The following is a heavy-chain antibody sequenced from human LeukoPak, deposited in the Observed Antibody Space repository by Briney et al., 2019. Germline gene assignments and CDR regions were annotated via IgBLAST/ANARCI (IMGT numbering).Heavy chain of an antibody. V-gene: IGHV1-46*01. CDR1: GYSFTKYF. Sequence: ASVKASCKASGYSFTKYFMHWVRQAPGQGLEWMGIINPSGGSPTYAQKFQGRVTMTTDTSTTTVYMELSSLRSEDPAVYYCARESLSAFDIWGQGTMVTVSS. J-gene: IGHJ3*02. D-gene: IGHD2-8*01. CDR3: ARESLSAFDI. CDR2: INPSGGSP.